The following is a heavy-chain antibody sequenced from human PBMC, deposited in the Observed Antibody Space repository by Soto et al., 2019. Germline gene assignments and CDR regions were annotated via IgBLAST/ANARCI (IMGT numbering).Heavy chain of an antibody. D-gene: IGHD4-17*01. CDR1: GFTFSSYA. V-gene: IGHV3-30*18. CDR2: ISYDGSNK. CDR3: AKILLRWYENDAFDI. J-gene: IGHJ3*02. Sequence: GGSLRLSCSASGFTFSSYAMHWVRQAPGKGLEYVSVISYDGSNKYYADSVKGRFTISRDNSKNTLYLQMNSLRAEDTAVYYCAKILLRWYENDAFDIWGQGTMVTVSS.